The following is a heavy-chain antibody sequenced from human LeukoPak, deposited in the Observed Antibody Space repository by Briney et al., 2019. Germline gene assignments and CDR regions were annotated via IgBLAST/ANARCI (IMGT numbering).Heavy chain of an antibody. CDR3: ARVMYCGGDCYYYYYYGMDV. D-gene: IGHD2-21*02. Sequence: GGSLRLSCAASGFTFSVYSMNWVRQAPGKGREWFSSISSSSSYIYYADSVKGRFTISRDNAKNSLYLQMNSLRAEDTAVYYCARVMYCGGDCYYYYYYGMDVWGQGTTVTVSS. CDR2: ISSSSSYI. J-gene: IGHJ6*02. CDR1: GFTFSVYS. V-gene: IGHV3-21*01.